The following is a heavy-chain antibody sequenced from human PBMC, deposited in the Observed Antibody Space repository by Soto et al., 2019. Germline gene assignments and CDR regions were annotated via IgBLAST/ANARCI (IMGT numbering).Heavy chain of an antibody. D-gene: IGHD5-12*01. CDR3: ARGRGYSLIPVVDDAVDV. Sequence: ASVKVSCKASGHSFTGYGINWVRQAPGQGLQWLGRITTYNGDTNYAQNFQGRVTMTTDTSTSTTYMELRSLRSDDTAVYFCARGRGYSLIPVVDDAVDVWGQGTLVTVSS. V-gene: IGHV1-18*04. CDR2: ITTYNGDT. J-gene: IGHJ3*01. CDR1: GHSFTGYG.